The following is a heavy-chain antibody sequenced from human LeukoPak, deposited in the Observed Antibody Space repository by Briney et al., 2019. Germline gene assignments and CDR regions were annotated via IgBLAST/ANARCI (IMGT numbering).Heavy chain of an antibody. J-gene: IGHJ4*02. D-gene: IGHD3-16*02. V-gene: IGHV3-74*01. Sequence: PGGSLRLFCAASGFTFSSYWMHWVRQAPGKGLVWVSRINSDGSSTSYADSVKGRFTISRDNAKNTLYLQMNSLRAEDTAVYYCARNDYVWGSYRSLDYWGQGTLVTVSS. CDR1: GFTFSSYW. CDR2: INSDGSST. CDR3: ARNDYVWGSYRSLDY.